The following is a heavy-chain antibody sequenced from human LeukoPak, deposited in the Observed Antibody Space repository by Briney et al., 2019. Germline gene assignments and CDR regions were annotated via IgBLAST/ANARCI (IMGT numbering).Heavy chain of an antibody. Sequence: NPSETLSLTCAVYGGSFSGYYWSWIRQPPGKGLEWIGEINHSGSTNYNPSLKSRVTISVDTSKNQFSLKLSSVTAADTAVYYCARFSSGDFDYWGQGTLVTVSS. CDR2: INHSGST. CDR1: GGSFSGYY. J-gene: IGHJ4*02. CDR3: ARFSSGDFDY. D-gene: IGHD6-19*01. V-gene: IGHV4-34*01.